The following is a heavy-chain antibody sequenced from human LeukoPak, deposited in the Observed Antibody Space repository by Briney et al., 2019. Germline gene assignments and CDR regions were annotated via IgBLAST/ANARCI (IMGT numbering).Heavy chain of an antibody. V-gene: IGHV3-23*01. CDR1: GFTFSSYS. Sequence: GGSLRLSCAASGFTFSSYSMNWVRQAPGKGLEWVSAISGSGGSTYYADSVKGRFTISRDNSKNTLYLQMNSLRAEDTAVYYCAKGREGSWYAFDYWGQGTLVTVSS. CDR2: ISGSGGST. D-gene: IGHD6-13*01. CDR3: AKGREGSWYAFDY. J-gene: IGHJ4*02.